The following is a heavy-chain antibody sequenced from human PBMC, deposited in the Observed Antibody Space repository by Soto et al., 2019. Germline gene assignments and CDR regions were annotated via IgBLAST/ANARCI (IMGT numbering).Heavy chain of an antibody. D-gene: IGHD5-18*01. CDR1: GGSVSSGSYY. V-gene: IGHV4-61*01. J-gene: IGHJ5*02. CDR3: ARADPDTAWFDP. Sequence: QVQLQESGPGLVKPSETLSLTCTVSGGSVSSGSYYWSWIRQPPGKGLEWIGYIYYSGSTNYNPSLKSRVTISVDTSKNQFSLKLSSVTAADTAVYYCARADPDTAWFDPWGQGTLVTVSS. CDR2: IYYSGST.